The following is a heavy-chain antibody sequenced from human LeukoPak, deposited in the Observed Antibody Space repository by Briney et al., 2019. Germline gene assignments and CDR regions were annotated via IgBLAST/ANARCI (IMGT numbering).Heavy chain of an antibody. V-gene: IGHV4-59*11. CDR1: SFSISSHY. D-gene: IGHD3-22*01. CDR3: ARGPHYHDSSGYSPYYYYMDV. CDR2: INYSGST. J-gene: IGHJ6*03. Sequence: PAETLSLTCTASSFSISSHYWSWVRQPPGKGLEWVGYINYSGSTDYNPSLKSRVTISVDPSKNQFSLKLSSVAAADTAVYYCARGPHYHDSSGYSPYYYYMDVWGKGTTVTVSS.